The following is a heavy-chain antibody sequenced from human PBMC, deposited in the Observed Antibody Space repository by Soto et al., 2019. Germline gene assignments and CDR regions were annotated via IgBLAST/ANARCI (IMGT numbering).Heavy chain of an antibody. CDR3: VSSLQY. J-gene: IGHJ4*02. V-gene: IGHV3-72*01. Sequence: EMQLVESGGGLVQPGGSLRLSCAASGFTFSDYHMEWVRQAPGKGLEWIGRARNDPRARTTQHAASVRGRFTLSRDDSKNSLYLQMNRLKTEDTAVYYCVSSLQYWGQGTLVTVSS. CDR2: ARNDPRARTT. CDR1: GFTFSDYH.